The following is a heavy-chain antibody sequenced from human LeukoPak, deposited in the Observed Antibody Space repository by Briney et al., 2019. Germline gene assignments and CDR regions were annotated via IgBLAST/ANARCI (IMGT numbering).Heavy chain of an antibody. D-gene: IGHD3-22*01. CDR2: ISYSGST. CDR1: GGSIGSYY. J-gene: IGHJ4*02. V-gene: IGHV4-59*01. CDR3: ARGDSYDSSGYYYGLDY. Sequence: SETLSLTCAVSGGSIGSYYWSWIRQPPGKGLEWIGYISYSGSTSYNPSLKSRVTISVDMSKNQLSLELSSVTAADTAVYYCARGDSYDSSGYYYGLDYWGQGTLVTVSS.